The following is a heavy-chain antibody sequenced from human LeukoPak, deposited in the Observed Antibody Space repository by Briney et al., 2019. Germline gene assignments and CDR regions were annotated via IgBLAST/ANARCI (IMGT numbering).Heavy chain of an antibody. CDR3: TTDPHSGYCSGVSCYPYDY. Sequence: GGSLRLSCAASGFSFNDAWMSWVRQAPGKGLEWVGRIKSDTDGDTTDYAAPVKCTFTISRDDSRNTLYLQMTTLKTEDTALYYCTTDPHSGYCSGVSCYPYDYWGQGTLVTVSS. CDR2: IKSDTDGDTT. CDR1: GFSFNDAW. J-gene: IGHJ4*02. V-gene: IGHV3-15*01. D-gene: IGHD2-15*01.